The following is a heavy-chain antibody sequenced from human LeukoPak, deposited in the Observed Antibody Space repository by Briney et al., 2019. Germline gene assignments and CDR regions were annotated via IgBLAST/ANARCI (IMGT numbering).Heavy chain of an antibody. J-gene: IGHJ6*02. CDR1: GGSISSYY. Sequence: SETLSLTCTVSGGSISSYYWSWIRQPAGKGLEWIGRIYTSGSTNYNPSLKSRVTMSVDTSKNQFSLKLSSVTAADTAVYYCARDGSYYDSSGRYGMDVWGQGITVTVSS. V-gene: IGHV4-4*07. D-gene: IGHD3-22*01. CDR3: ARDGSYYDSSGRYGMDV. CDR2: IYTSGST.